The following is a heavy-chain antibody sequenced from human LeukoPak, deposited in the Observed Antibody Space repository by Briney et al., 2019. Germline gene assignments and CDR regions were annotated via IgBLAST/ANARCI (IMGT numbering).Heavy chain of an antibody. CDR2: IYYSGST. D-gene: IGHD1-1*01. CDR3: ARSTGTTYWFDP. J-gene: IGHJ5*02. Sequence: SETLSLTCTVSGGSISSYYWSWIRRPPGKGLEWIGYIYYSGSTNYNPSLKSRVTISVDTSKNQFSLKLSSVTAADTAVYYCARSTGTTYWFDPWGQGTLVTVSS. V-gene: IGHV4-59*01. CDR1: GGSISSYY.